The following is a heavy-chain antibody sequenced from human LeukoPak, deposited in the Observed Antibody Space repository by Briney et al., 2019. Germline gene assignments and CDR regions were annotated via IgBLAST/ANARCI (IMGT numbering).Heavy chain of an antibody. CDR3: ASEPPLIPGIAVARWFDP. J-gene: IGHJ5*02. CDR2: IYYSGST. V-gene: IGHV4-39*07. Sequence: PSETLSLTCTVSGGSISSSTYYWGWIRQPPGKGLEWIGSIYYSGSTYYNPSLKSRVTILVDTSKNQFSLKLSSVTAADTAVYYCASEPPLIPGIAVARWFDPWGQGTLVTVSS. D-gene: IGHD6-19*01. CDR1: GGSISSSTYY.